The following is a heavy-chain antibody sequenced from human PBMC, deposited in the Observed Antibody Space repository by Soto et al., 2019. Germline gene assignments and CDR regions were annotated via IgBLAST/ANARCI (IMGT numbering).Heavy chain of an antibody. D-gene: IGHD2-8*02. CDR3: ARFRTGNGGFDY. Sequence: SETLSLTCAVSGGSISSGGYSWSWIRQPPGKGLECIGYIYHSVSTYYNPSLKSRVTISVDRSKNQFSLKLNSVTAADMAVYYCARFRTGNGGFDYWGQGTLVTVSS. V-gene: IGHV4-30-2*01. CDR2: IYHSVST. CDR1: GGSISSGGYS. J-gene: IGHJ4*02.